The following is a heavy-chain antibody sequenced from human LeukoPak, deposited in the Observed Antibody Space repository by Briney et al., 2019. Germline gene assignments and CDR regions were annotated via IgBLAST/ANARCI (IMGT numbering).Heavy chain of an antibody. V-gene: IGHV3-73*01. Sequence: GGSLRLSCAASGFTFSDSAVHWVRQTSGKGLEWVGRIRSKADSYATTYAASVRGRFAISRDDSKNTAYLQMISPKTEDTGVYYCTREYSSGWPFDYWGQGTLVTVSS. J-gene: IGHJ4*02. CDR2: IRSKADSYAT. D-gene: IGHD6-19*01. CDR3: TREYSSGWPFDY. CDR1: GFTFSDSA.